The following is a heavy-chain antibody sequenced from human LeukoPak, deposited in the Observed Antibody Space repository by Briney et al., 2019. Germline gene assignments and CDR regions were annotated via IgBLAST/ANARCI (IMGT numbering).Heavy chain of an antibody. Sequence: GGSLRLSCTGSGFTFGDYAMSWVRQAPGKGLEWVGFIRSKAYGGTTEYAASVKGRFTISRDDSKSIAYLQMHSLKTEDTAVYYCTREEGGYSDYWGHGTLVTVSS. CDR3: TREEGGYSDY. CDR1: GFTFGDYA. D-gene: IGHD5-12*01. J-gene: IGHJ4*01. CDR2: IRSKAYGGTT. V-gene: IGHV3-49*04.